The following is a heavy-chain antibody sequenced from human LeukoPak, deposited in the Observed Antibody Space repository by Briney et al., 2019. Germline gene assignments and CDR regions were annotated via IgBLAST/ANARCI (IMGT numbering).Heavy chain of an antibody. J-gene: IGHJ4*02. CDR1: GYTFTGYY. CDR3: ARDLGLVPFDY. Sequence: ASVKVSCKASGYTFTGYYMHWVRQAPGQGLEWMGWINTNTGNPAYAQGFTGRFVFSLDTSVSTAYLQISSLKAEDTAVYYCARDLGLVPFDYWGQGTLVTVSS. CDR2: INTNTGNP. D-gene: IGHD3-22*01. V-gene: IGHV7-4-1*02.